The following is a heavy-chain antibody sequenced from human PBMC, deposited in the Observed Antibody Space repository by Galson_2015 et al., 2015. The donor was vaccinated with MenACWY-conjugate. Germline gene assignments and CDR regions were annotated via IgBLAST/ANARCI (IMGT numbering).Heavy chain of an antibody. D-gene: IGHD2-15*01. J-gene: IGHJ5*02. CDR2: IYYSGST. V-gene: IGHV4-59*01. CDR1: GGSISSYY. Sequence: LTCTVSGGSISSYYWSWIRQPPGKGLEWIGSIYYSGSTDYNPSLKSRVTISIDMSKNHFSLRLSSVTAADTAVYYCARDGYCSGVSCYGSSMYYWFDPWGQGTLVTVSS. CDR3: ARDGYCSGVSCYGSSMYYWFDP.